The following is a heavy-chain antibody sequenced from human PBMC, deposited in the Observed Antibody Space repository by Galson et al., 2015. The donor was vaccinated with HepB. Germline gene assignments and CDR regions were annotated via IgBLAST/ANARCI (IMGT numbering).Heavy chain of an antibody. CDR2: IYYSGST. CDR3: ARQLVVTNGMDV. CDR1: GGSISSSSYY. Sequence: SETLSLTCTVSGGSISSSSYYWGWIRQPPGKGLEWIGSIYYSGSTYYNPSLKSRVTISVDTSKNQFSLKLSSVTAADTAVYYCARQLVVTNGMDVWGQGTTVTVSS. J-gene: IGHJ6*02. D-gene: IGHD4-23*01. V-gene: IGHV4-39*01.